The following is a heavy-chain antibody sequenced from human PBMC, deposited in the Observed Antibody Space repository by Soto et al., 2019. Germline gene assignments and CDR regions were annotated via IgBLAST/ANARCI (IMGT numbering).Heavy chain of an antibody. D-gene: IGHD3-22*01. J-gene: IGHJ6*02. CDR3: ASITMIVDLGVRDV. Sequence: GGSLRLSCAASGFTFSSYWMHWVRQAPGKGLVWVSRINSDGSSTSYADSVKGRFTISRDNAKNTLYLQMNSLRAEDTAVYYCASITMIVDLGVRDVWGQGTTVTVSS. CDR1: GFTFSSYW. CDR2: INSDGSST. V-gene: IGHV3-74*01.